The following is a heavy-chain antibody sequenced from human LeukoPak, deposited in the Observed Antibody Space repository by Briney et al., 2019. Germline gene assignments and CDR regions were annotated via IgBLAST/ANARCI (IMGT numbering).Heavy chain of an antibody. CDR1: GVSFSGYY. CDR2: INHSGST. D-gene: IGHD3-22*01. Sequence: SETLSLTCDVYGVSFSGYYWNWIRQPPGKGLEWIGEINHSGSTNYNPSLKSRVTISVDTSKNQFSLKLSSVTAADTAVYYCARVSYYDSSGNRGAFDYWGQGTLVTVSS. CDR3: ARVSYYDSSGNRGAFDY. J-gene: IGHJ4*02. V-gene: IGHV4-34*01.